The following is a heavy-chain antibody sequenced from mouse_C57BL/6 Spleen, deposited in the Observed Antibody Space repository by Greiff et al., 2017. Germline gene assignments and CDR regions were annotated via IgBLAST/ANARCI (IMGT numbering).Heavy chain of an antibody. V-gene: IGHV5-16*01. Sequence: EVKLMESEGGLVQPGSSMKLSCTASGFTFSDYYMAWVRQVPEKGLEWVANINYDGSSTYYLDSLKSRFIISRDNAKNFLYLQMSSLKSEDTATYYCARVVYYDYDEDWYFDVWGTGTTVTVSS. CDR3: ARVVYYDYDEDWYFDV. CDR2: INYDGSST. D-gene: IGHD2-4*01. CDR1: GFTFSDYY. J-gene: IGHJ1*03.